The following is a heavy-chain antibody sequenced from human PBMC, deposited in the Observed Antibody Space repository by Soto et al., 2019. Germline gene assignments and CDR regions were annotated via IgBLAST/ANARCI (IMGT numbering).Heavy chain of an antibody. CDR1: GGSISSYY. CDR3: ARVKVATHERWFDP. Sequence: QVQLQESGPGLVKPSETLSLTCTVSGGSISSYYWSWIRQPPGKGLEWIGYIYYSWSTNYNPSLKRRVTMSVDTSKNQFSLKLSSVTAADTAVYYCARVKVATHERWFDPWGQGTLVTVSS. CDR2: IYYSWST. V-gene: IGHV4-59*01. D-gene: IGHD2-15*01. J-gene: IGHJ5*02.